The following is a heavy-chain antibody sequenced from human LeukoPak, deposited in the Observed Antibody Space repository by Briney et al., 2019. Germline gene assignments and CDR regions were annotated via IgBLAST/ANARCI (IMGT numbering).Heavy chain of an antibody. CDR2: VSGSGSNT. V-gene: IGHV3-23*01. Sequence: GGSLRLSCAASGFTFSNYAMSWVRQAPGKGLEWVSAVSGSGSNTDYADAAKGRFTISRDNSKNTLYLQMNSLRVEDTAVYYCAKGPSAYFSGGSCYVSYSGQGTLVTVSS. J-gene: IGHJ4*02. D-gene: IGHD2-15*01. CDR3: AKGPSAYFSGGSCYVSY. CDR1: GFTFSNYA.